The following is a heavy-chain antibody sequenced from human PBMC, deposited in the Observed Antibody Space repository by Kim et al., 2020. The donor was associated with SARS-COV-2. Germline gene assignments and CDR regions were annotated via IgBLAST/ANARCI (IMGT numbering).Heavy chain of an antibody. V-gene: IGHV4-61*02. D-gene: IGHD3-16*01. Sequence: SETLSLTCTVSGGSISRDFSYWSWIRQPAGTGLEWIGRVYASGKTDYVPSLRSRVTISVEPSKNQFSLTLSSVTAADTAVYYCARGGPGYYESGGHPQPNFHYYGLDVWGQGTTVIVS. J-gene: IGHJ6*02. CDR3: ARGGPGYYESGGHPQPNFHYYGLDV. CDR1: GGSISRDFSY. CDR2: VYASGKT.